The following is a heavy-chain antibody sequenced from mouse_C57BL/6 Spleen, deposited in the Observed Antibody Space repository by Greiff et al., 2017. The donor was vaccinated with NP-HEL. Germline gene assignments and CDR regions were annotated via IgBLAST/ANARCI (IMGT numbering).Heavy chain of an antibody. CDR3: ARIDYYGSSGFAY. J-gene: IGHJ3*01. Sequence: QVQLKESGPELVKPGASVKLSCKASGYTFTSYDINWVKQRPGQGLEWIGWIYPRDGSTKYNEKFKGKATLTVDTSSSTAYMELHSLTSEDSAVYFCARIDYYGSSGFAYWGQGTLVTVSA. CDR1: GYTFTSYD. CDR2: IYPRDGST. D-gene: IGHD1-1*01. V-gene: IGHV1-85*01.